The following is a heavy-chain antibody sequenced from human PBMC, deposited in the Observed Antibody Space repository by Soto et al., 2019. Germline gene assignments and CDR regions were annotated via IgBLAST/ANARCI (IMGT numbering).Heavy chain of an antibody. V-gene: IGHV4-59*12. CDR1: GGSISSFY. CDR3: ARGRGTTLIVDY. D-gene: IGHD1-7*01. CDR2: IYYSGST. Sequence: SETLSLTCTVSGGSISSFYWIWIRQPPGKGLEWIGYIYYSGSTYYNPSLKSRVTISVDRSKNQFSLKLSSVTAADTAVYYCARGRGTTLIVDYWGQGTLVTVSS. J-gene: IGHJ4*02.